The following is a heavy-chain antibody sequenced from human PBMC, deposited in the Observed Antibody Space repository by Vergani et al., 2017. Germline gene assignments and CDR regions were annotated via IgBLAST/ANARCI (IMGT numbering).Heavy chain of an antibody. V-gene: IGHV5-51*01. D-gene: IGHD3-22*01. CDR3: ARGRGYYDSSGYYHPDGSVDY. CDR1: GYSFTSYW. Sequence: EVQLVQSGAEVKKPGESLTISCKGSGYSFTSYWIGWVRQMPGKGLEWMGIIYPGDSDTRYSPSFQGQVTISADKSISTAYLQWSSLKASDTAMYYCARGRGYYDSSGYYHPDGSVDYWGQGTLVTVSS. CDR2: IYPGDSDT. J-gene: IGHJ4*02.